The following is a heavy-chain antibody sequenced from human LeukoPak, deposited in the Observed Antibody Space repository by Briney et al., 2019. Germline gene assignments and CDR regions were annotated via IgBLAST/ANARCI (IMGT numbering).Heavy chain of an antibody. D-gene: IGHD3-22*01. CDR3: ARVIQTFYYDSSGYYSSASNDF. CDR1: GFTFSSYS. V-gene: IGHV3-21*01. CDR2: ISSSSSYT. Sequence: GGSLRLSCAASGFTFSSYSMNWVRQAPGKGLEWVSSISSSSSYTYYADSVKGRFTISRDNAKNSLYLQMNSLRAEDTAVYYCARVIQTFYYDSSGYYSSASNDFWGQRTLVTVSS. J-gene: IGHJ4*02.